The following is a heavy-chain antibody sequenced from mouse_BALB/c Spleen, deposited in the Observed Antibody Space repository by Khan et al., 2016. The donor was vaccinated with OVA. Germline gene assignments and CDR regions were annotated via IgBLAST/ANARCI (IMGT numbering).Heavy chain of an antibody. CDR3: ADLYYDYGSNWYIDV. CDR2: IWGDGST. D-gene: IGHD2-4*01. CDR1: GFSLSSYG. J-gene: IGHJ1*01. Sequence: VQLQESGPGLVAPSQSLSITCTVSGFSLSSYGVSWVRQPPGKGLEWLGVIWGDGSTNYHSALISRQSISKDNSKSQVFLTLNSLQTDDTATYYGADLYYDYGSNWYIDVWGAGTTVTVSS. V-gene: IGHV2-3*01.